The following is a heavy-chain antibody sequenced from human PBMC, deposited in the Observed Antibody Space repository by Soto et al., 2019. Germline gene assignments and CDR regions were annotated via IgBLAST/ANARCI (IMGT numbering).Heavy chain of an antibody. Sequence: AGSLKLSSAASGFTLITYAMHWVRQAPGQGLAHMAVISYDGSNKYYADSVKGRFTISRDNSKNTLYLQMNSLRAEDTAVYYCARAYEGDYFDYWGQGP. J-gene: IGHJ4*02. CDR3: ARAYEGDYFDY. V-gene: IGHV3-30-3*01. CDR2: ISYDGSNK. D-gene: IGHD3-16*01. CDR1: GFTLITYA.